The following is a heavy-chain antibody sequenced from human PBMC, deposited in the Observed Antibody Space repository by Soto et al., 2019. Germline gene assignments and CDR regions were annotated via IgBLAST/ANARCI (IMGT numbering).Heavy chain of an antibody. CDR2: ISISTGKT. CDR3: ARKGYIGNFGLDV. D-gene: IGHD5-12*01. CDR1: GYTFLNYD. V-gene: IGHV1-18*01. J-gene: IGHJ6*02. Sequence: QVQLVQSGAEVKRPGASVKVSCKASGYTFLNYDVAWVRRAPGQGLEWMGWISISTGKTYYQQSLQGRGTMTTDTATTTTDMEVRSLRSDDTAVYYGARKGYIGNFGLDVWGQGTTGTVAS.